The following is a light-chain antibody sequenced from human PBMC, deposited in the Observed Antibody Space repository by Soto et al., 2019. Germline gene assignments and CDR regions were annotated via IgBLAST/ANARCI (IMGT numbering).Light chain of an antibody. CDR1: SSDVGRYTY. CDR3: TSYTSASTPYV. J-gene: IGLJ1*01. V-gene: IGLV2-14*01. Sequence: SVLTPPASVSGAPGQSITISCVGTSSDVGRYTYVSWYQQYPGKAPKLIIYDVYNRPSGVSNRFSGSKSGNTASLTISGLQAEDEADYYCTSYTSASTPYVFGSGTKVTVL. CDR2: DVY.